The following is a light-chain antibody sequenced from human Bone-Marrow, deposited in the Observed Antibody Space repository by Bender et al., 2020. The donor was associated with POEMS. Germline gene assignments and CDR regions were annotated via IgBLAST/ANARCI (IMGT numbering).Light chain of an antibody. J-gene: IGLJ3*02. CDR2: LTSDGSH. Sequence: QVVLTQSPSASASLGASVNLTCTLSSGHSDYAIAWHQQQPQKGPRFLMRLTSDGSHTKGDGIPDRFSGSSSGAERYLIISSLQSEDEADYYCQTWGTGSWVFGGGTRLTVL. CDR3: QTWGTGSWV. V-gene: IGLV4-69*01. CDR1: SGHSDYA.